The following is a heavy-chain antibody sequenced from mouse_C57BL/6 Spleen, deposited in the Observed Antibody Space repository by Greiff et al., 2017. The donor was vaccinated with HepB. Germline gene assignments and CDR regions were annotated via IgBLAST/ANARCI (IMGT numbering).Heavy chain of an antibody. CDR2: ISSGGSYT. Sequence: EVQLVESGGDLVKPGGSLKLSCAASGFTFSSYGMSWVRQTPDKRLEWVATISSGGSYTYYPDSVKGRFTISRDNAKNTLYLQMSSLKSEDTAMYYCARQIAGFDYWGQGTTLTVSS. CDR1: GFTFSSYG. CDR3: ARQIAGFDY. V-gene: IGHV5-6*01. D-gene: IGHD1-1*01. J-gene: IGHJ2*01.